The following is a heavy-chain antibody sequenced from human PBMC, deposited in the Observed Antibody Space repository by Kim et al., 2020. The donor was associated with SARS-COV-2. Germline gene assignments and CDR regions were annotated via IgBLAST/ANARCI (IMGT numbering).Heavy chain of an antibody. CDR3: ARDEWVRERRTDY. V-gene: IGHV4-34*01. Sequence: YNPSLKGRVTISMDTSKIQFSLRLNSVTAADTAVYYCARDEWVRERRTDYWGQGTLGTVSS. J-gene: IGHJ4*02. D-gene: IGHD5-12*01.